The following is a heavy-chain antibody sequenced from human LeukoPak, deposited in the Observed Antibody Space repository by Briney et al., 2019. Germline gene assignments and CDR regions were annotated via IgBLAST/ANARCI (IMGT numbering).Heavy chain of an antibody. J-gene: IGHJ4*02. CDR1: GGSISSYY. V-gene: IGHV4-59*01. CDR2: IYYSGST. CDR3: ARVNPWFGDEAFFDY. Sequence: PSETLSLTCTVSGGSISSYYWSWIRQPPGKGLEWIGYIYYSGSTNYNPSLKSRVTISVDTSKNQFSLRLSSVTAADTAVYYCARVNPWFGDEAFFDYWGQGTLVTVSS. D-gene: IGHD3-10*01.